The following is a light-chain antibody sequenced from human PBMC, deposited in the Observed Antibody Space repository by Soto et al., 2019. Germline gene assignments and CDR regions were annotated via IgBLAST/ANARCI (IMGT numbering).Light chain of an antibody. CDR1: QSVTKS. V-gene: IGKV3-20*01. CDR3: QQYGGSPRT. Sequence: EIVLTQSPCTLSLSPGERATLSCRASQSVTKSLAWYQQKPGQAPRLLIYGASSRATGIPDRFSGSGSGTDFTLTISRLEPEDFAVYYCQQYGGSPRTFGQGTKVDIK. J-gene: IGKJ1*01. CDR2: GAS.